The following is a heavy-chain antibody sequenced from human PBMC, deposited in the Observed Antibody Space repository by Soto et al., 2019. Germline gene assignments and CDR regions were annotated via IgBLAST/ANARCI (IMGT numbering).Heavy chain of an antibody. CDR2: ISGSGGST. J-gene: IGHJ6*02. V-gene: IGHV3-23*01. D-gene: IGHD2-2*01. CDR3: AKDLRFFSTPGYYGMDV. Sequence: GGSLRLSCAASGFTFSSYAMSWVRQAPGKGLEWVSAISGSGGSTYYADSVKGRFTISRDNSKNTLYLQMNSLRAEDTAVYYCAKDLRFFSTPGYYGMDVWGQGTTVTVSS. CDR1: GFTFSSYA.